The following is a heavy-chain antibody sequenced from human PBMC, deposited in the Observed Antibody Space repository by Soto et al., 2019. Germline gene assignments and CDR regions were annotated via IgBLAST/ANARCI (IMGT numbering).Heavy chain of an antibody. Sequence: QVQLVESGGGVVQPGRSLRLSCAASGFTFSSYGMHWVRQAPGKGLEWVAVIWYDGSNKYYADSVKGRFTISRDNSKNTLYLQMNSLRAEDTAVYYCARSLRLKRFYYYYGMDVWGQGTTVTVSS. J-gene: IGHJ6*02. CDR3: ARSLRLKRFYYYYGMDV. CDR1: GFTFSSYG. CDR2: IWYDGSNK. V-gene: IGHV3-33*01.